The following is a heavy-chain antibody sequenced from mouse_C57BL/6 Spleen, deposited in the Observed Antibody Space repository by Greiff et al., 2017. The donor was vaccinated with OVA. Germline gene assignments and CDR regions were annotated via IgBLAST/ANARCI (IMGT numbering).Heavy chain of an antibody. J-gene: IGHJ3*01. Sequence: EVKLVESGAGLVKPGGSLKLSCAASGFTFSSYAMSWVRQTPEKRLEWVAYISSGGDYIYYADTVKGRFTISRDNARNTLYLQMSSLKSEDTAMYYCTYYGSSPWFAYWGQGTLVTVSA. V-gene: IGHV5-9-1*02. D-gene: IGHD1-1*01. CDR2: ISSGGDYI. CDR1: GFTFSSYA. CDR3: TYYGSSPWFAY.